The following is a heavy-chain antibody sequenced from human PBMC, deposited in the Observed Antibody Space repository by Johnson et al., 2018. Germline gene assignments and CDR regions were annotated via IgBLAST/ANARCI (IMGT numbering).Heavy chain of an antibody. D-gene: IGHD1-26*01. J-gene: IGHJ3*02. Sequence: VQLVESGGGVVRXGGSLRLXCVASGFTFEDYGMSWVRQAPGKGLEWVSGINWNGGSTGYADSVKGRFTIFRENAKNSLYMQMNSLRAEDTALYHCARARGSYYDAFDIWGQGTMVTVSS. CDR1: GFTFEDYG. CDR3: ARARGSYYDAFDI. CDR2: INWNGGST. V-gene: IGHV3-20*01.